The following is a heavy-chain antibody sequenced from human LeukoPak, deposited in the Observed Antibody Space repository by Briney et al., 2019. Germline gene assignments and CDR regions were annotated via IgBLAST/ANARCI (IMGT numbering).Heavy chain of an antibody. CDR1: GGSISSYY. J-gene: IGHJ3*02. D-gene: IGHD1-26*01. V-gene: IGHV4-59*12. CDR2: IYYSGST. CDR3: ARTIVGAIPDAFDI. Sequence: PSETLSLTCTVSGGSISSYYWSWIRQPPGKGLEWIGYIYYSGSTYYNPSLKSRVTISVDTSKNQFSLKLSSVTAADTAVYYCARTIVGAIPDAFDIWGQGTMVTVSS.